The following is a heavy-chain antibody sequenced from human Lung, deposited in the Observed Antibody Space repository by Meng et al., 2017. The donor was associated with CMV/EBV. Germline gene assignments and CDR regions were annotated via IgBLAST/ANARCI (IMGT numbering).Heavy chain of an antibody. V-gene: IGHV3-30*18. CDR2: ISYDGSNK. J-gene: IGHJ4*02. Sequence: GFTFSSYGMHWVRQAPGKGLEWVAVISYDGSNKYYADSVKGRFTISRDNSKNTLYLQMNSLRAEDTAVYYCAKGVITFGGVIAYYFDYWGQGTLVPSP. D-gene: IGHD3-16*02. CDR1: GFTFSSYG. CDR3: AKGVITFGGVIAYYFDY.